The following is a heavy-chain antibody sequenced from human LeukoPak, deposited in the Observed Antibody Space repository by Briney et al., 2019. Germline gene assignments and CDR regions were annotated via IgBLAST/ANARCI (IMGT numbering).Heavy chain of an antibody. CDR1: GFTFSSYS. CDR2: ISSSSSYI. J-gene: IGHJ3*02. V-gene: IGHV3-21*01. CDR3: ARWVPRTRPHAFDI. D-gene: IGHD1-1*01. Sequence: GGSLRLSCAASGFTFSSYSTNWVRQAPGKGLEWVSSISSSSSYIYYADSVKGRFTISRDNAKNSLYLQMNSLRAEDTAVYYCARWVPRTRPHAFDIWGQGTMITVSS.